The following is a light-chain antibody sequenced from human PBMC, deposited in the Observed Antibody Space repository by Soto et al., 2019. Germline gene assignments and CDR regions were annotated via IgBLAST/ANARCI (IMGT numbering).Light chain of an antibody. CDR3: ETWDTNTRM. CDR2: LESSGSY. V-gene: IGLV4-60*03. CDR1: SGHSSYI. J-gene: IGLJ3*02. Sequence: QPVLTQSSSASASLGSSVNLTGTLTSGHSSYIIAWHQQQPGKAPRYLMKLESSGSYNKGSGVPDRFSGSSSGADRYLTISNLQSEDEADYYCETWDTNTRMFGGGTKLTVL.